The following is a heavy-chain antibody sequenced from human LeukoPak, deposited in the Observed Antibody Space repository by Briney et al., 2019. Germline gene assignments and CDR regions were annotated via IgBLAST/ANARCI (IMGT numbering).Heavy chain of an antibody. CDR1: GYTFTNYI. Sequence: GASVKVSCKTSGYTFTNYILSWVRQAPGQGLEWMGWISRYSGNTNYAQKFQGRVTMTTDTSTNTAYMQLRSLRSDDTAVYYCARDGPGITMVRGVHLYWGQGTLVTVSS. D-gene: IGHD3-10*01. V-gene: IGHV1-18*01. J-gene: IGHJ4*02. CDR3: ARDGPGITMVRGVHLY. CDR2: ISRYSGNT.